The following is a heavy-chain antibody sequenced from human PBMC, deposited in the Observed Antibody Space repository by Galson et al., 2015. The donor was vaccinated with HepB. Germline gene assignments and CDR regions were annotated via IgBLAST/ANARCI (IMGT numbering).Heavy chain of an antibody. CDR2: IYPGDSDT. CDR3: ARSMVRGLVGRGFDS. CDR1: GYSFTSYW. D-gene: IGHD3-10*01. J-gene: IGHJ4*02. Sequence: QSGAEVKKPGESLKISCKGSGYSFTSYWIGWVRQMPGKGLEWMGIIYPGDSDTRYSPTFQGQVTLSADKSIITAYLQWSSLEASDTAIYYCARSMVRGLVGRGFDSWGQGTLVTVSS. V-gene: IGHV5-51*01.